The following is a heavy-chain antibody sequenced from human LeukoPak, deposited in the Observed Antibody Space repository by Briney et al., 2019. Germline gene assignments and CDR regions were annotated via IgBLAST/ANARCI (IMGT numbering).Heavy chain of an antibody. V-gene: IGHV3-7*01. D-gene: IGHD1-26*01. J-gene: IGHJ4*02. CDR3: ASGNYFDY. CDR2: IKPDGTEK. Sequence: GGSLRLSCAASGFTFSKSWMSWARQAPGKGLECVANIKPDGTEKYYVDSVKGRFTISRDNAKNSLYLQMNSLRAEDTAVYHCASGNYFDYWGQGTLVTVSS. CDR1: GFTFSKSW.